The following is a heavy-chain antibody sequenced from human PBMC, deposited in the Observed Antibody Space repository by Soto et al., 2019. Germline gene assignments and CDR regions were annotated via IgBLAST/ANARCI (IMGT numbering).Heavy chain of an antibody. V-gene: IGHV4-59*08. CDR2: IYYSGST. D-gene: IGHD5-12*01. J-gene: IGHJ4*02. CDR1: GGSISSYY. Sequence: SETLSLTCTVSGGSISSYYWSWIRQPPGRAMEWIGYIYYSGSTNYNPSLESRVTISVDTSKNQFSLQLSSVTAADTAVYYCAGPLSGYSGYDAVFGYWGQGTLLTVSS. CDR3: AGPLSGYSGYDAVFGY.